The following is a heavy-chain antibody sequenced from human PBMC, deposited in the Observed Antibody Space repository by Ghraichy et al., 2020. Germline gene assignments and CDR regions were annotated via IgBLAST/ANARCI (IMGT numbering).Heavy chain of an antibody. V-gene: IGHV4-30-4*01. CDR2: IYYNGNT. CDR3: ARGDCGGDCFRIGYYYYGVDV. Sequence: SETLSLTCTVSDVSISSGDYYCSWIRQPPGKGLEWIGYIYYNGNTNYNPSLKSRITISVDTSKNQFSLNLTSVTAADTAVYYCARGDCGGDCFRIGYYYYGVDVWVQGTTVTVSS. J-gene: IGHJ6*02. CDR1: DVSISSGDYY. D-gene: IGHD2-21*01.